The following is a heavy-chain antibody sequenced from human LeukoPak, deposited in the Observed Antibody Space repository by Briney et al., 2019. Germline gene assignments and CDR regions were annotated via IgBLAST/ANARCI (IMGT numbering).Heavy chain of an antibody. CDR3: ARCMVLRPDWCNWFDP. CDR1: GFALTSYA. J-gene: IGHJ5*02. Sequence: PGGSLRLSFAASGFALTSYAMSWVRQAPGQGQEWVSSISISGVRTYYAESVNGRFTISRDNSENTLHLQMNSLRVEATAIYCCARCMVLRPDWCNWFDPWGQGTLVTVSS. D-gene: IGHD2-8*01. CDR2: ISISGVRT. V-gene: IGHV3-23*01.